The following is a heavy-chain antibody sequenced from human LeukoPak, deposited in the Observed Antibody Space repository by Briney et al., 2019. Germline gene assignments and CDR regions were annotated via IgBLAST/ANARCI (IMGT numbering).Heavy chain of an antibody. CDR1: GFTFSNAW. J-gene: IGHJ4*02. V-gene: IGHV3-15*01. D-gene: IGHD2-15*01. CDR2: IKSKTDGGTT. CDR3: TTPPGYCSGGSCYLDDY. Sequence: PGGSLRLSCAASGFTFSNAWMSWVRQAPGKGLEWVGRIKSKTDGGTTDYAAPVKGRFTISRDDSKNTLYLQMNSLKTEDTAVYYCTTPPGYCSGGSCYLDDYWGQGTLVTVSS.